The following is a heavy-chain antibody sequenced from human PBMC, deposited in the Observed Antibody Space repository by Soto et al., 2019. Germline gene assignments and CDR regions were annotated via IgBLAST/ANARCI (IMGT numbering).Heavy chain of an antibody. Sequence: QVQLVQSGAEVKKPGASVKVSCKASGYTFTSYGISWVRQAPGQGLEWMGWISAYNGNTNYAQKLRGRVTMTTDTSTSTAYVELRRLSSDDTAVYYCAHGYCTNGVCYTGSFDICGQGTMVAVSS. J-gene: IGHJ3*02. CDR3: AHGYCTNGVCYTGSFDI. CDR1: GYTFTSYG. V-gene: IGHV1-18*01. CDR2: ISAYNGNT. D-gene: IGHD2-8*01.